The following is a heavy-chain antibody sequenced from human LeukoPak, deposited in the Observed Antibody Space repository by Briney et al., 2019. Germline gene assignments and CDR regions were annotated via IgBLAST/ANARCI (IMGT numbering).Heavy chain of an antibody. J-gene: IGHJ6*03. CDR3: ARVDRYHFYLDV. CDR1: GGTFRTYS. Sequence: SVKVSCKASGGTFRTYSVTWVRQAPGQGLEWMGGIIPIFGTPNYAQKFQGRVKVTTDDATGKAYMELSSLMSEDTAIYYCARVDRYHFYLDVWGKGTPVTVSS. CDR2: IIPIFGTP. V-gene: IGHV1-69*05.